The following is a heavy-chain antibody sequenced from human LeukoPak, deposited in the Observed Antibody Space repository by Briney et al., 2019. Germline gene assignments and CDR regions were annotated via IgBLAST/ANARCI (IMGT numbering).Heavy chain of an antibody. D-gene: IGHD3-22*01. CDR2: ISSSSSYI. Sequence: GGSLRLSCAASGFTFSRYSLSWVRQAPGKGLEWVSSISSSSSYIYYADSVKGRFTISRDNAKNSLYLQMNSLRAEDTAVYYCASSSRVSGYYYDSSGWYYWGQGTLVTVSS. CDR1: GFTFSRYS. CDR3: ASSSRVSGYYYDSSGWYY. J-gene: IGHJ4*02. V-gene: IGHV3-21*01.